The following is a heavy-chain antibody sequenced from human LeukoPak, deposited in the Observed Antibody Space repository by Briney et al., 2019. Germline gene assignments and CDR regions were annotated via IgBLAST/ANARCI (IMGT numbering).Heavy chain of an antibody. CDR2: IIPIFGTT. CDR1: GGTFISYG. Sequence: GASVKVSCKASGGTFISYGISWVRQAPGQGLEWMGGIIPIFGTTNYAQKFQGRVTITTDESTSTAYMELSSLRSEDTAVYYCARDPSPSNWGSGYFDYWGQGTLVTVSS. D-gene: IGHD7-27*01. CDR3: ARDPSPSNWGSGYFDY. J-gene: IGHJ4*02. V-gene: IGHV1-69*05.